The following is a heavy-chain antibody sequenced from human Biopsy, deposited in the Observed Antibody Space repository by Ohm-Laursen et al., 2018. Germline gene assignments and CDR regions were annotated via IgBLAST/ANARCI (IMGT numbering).Heavy chain of an antibody. CDR1: GGSINSYY. V-gene: IGHV4-4*07. J-gene: IGHJ4*02. CDR3: VRGVSGSFPFDY. Sequence: SETLSLTCTASGGSINSYYWSWMRQPAGKGLEWIGRLFTSGTTNYSPSLNNRVTMSVDTSKTQFSLRLTSVTAADTAVYYCVRGVSGSFPFDYWGPGTLVTVSS. D-gene: IGHD3-10*01. CDR2: LFTSGTT.